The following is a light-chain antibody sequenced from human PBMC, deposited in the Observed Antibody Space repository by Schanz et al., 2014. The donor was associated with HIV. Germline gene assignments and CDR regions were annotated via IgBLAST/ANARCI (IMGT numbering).Light chain of an antibody. CDR3: QQYGSSQFT. CDR2: GAT. Sequence: EIVLTQSPGTLSLSPGERATLSCRASQSIGSTYLAWYQQKPGQAPRLLIYGATSRATGIPGRFSGSGSGTDFTLTISRLEPEDFAVYYCQQYGSSQFTFGPGTKVDIK. J-gene: IGKJ3*01. CDR1: QSIGSTY. V-gene: IGKV3-20*01.